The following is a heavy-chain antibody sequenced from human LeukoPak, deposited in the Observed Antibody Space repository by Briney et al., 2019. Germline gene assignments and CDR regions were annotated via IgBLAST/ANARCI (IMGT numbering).Heavy chain of an antibody. J-gene: IGHJ5*02. CDR3: ARPASVHTNWFDP. CDR2: INPDTRVT. Sequence: ASVKVSCKASGYTFTSYDINWVRQAPGQGLEWMGWINPDTRVTNYAQKFQGRVTMTRDTSTTTAYMELSRLSSDDTAVYYCARPASVHTNWFDPWGQGTLVTVSS. V-gene: IGHV1-2*02. CDR1: GYTFTSYD.